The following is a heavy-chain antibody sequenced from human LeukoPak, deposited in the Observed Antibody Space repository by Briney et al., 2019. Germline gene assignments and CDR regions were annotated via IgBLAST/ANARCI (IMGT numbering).Heavy chain of an antibody. V-gene: IGHV5-51*01. J-gene: IGHJ6*02. Sequence: GESLKISCKGSGYSFTNYWIGWVRQMPGKGLEWMGIIYPGDSDTRYSPSFQGQVTISADKSISTAYLQWSSLKASDTAMYYCARLASPHYYYYGMDVWGQGTTVTVSS. CDR2: IYPGDSDT. CDR1: GYSFTNYW. CDR3: ARLASPHYYYYGMDV.